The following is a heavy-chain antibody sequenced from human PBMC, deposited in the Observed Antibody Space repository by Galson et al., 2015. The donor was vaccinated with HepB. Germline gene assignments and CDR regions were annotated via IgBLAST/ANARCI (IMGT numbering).Heavy chain of an antibody. V-gene: IGHV3-7*03. CDR2: IKQDGSEK. J-gene: IGHJ6*02. CDR1: GFTFSSYW. CDR3: ASFGVGVVAATPLYYYYYGMDV. Sequence: SLRLSCAASGFTFSSYWMSWVRQAPGKGLEWVANIKQDGSEKYYVDSVKGRFTISRDNAKNSLYLQMNSLRAEDTAVYYCASFGVGVVAATPLYYYYYGMDVWGQGTTVTVSS. D-gene: IGHD2-15*01.